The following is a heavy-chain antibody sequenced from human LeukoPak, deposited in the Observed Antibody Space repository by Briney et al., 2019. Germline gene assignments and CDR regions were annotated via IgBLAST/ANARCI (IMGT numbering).Heavy chain of an antibody. V-gene: IGHV3-21*01. Sequence: TGGSLRLSCTASGFTFGDYAMSWVRQAPGKGLEWVSSISSSSSYIYYADSVKGRFTISRDNAKNSLYLQMNSLRAEDTAVYYCATRYASGPIADYWGQGTLVTVSS. CDR3: ATRYASGPIADY. CDR2: ISSSSSYI. J-gene: IGHJ4*02. D-gene: IGHD3-10*01. CDR1: GFTFGDYA.